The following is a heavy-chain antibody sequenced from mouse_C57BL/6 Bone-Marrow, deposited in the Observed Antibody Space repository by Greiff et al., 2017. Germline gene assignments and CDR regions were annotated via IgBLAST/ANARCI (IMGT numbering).Heavy chain of an antibody. CDR3: TRKTTAGTGPYAMDY. CDR2: IYPGNSDT. V-gene: IGHV1-5*01. D-gene: IGHD4-1*01. CDR1: GYTFISYW. Sequence: EVQLQQSGTVLARPGASVKMSCKTSGYTFISYWMHWVKQRPGQGLEWIGAIYPGNSDTSYNQKFKGKAKLTAVTSASTAYMELSSLTNEDSAVYYCTRKTTAGTGPYAMDYWGQGTSVTVSS. J-gene: IGHJ4*01.